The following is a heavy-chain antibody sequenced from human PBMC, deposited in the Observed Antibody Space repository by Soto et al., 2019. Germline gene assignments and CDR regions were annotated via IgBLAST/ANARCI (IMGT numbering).Heavy chain of an antibody. V-gene: IGHV1-18*01. Sequence: GASVKVSCKASGYTFTSYGISWVRQAPGQGLEWMGWISAYNGNTNYAQKLQGRVTMTTDTSTSTAYMELRSLRSDDTAVYYCARDLPLEWDARWFDPWGQGTLVTVSS. CDR1: GYTFTSYG. J-gene: IGHJ5*02. CDR2: ISAYNGNT. CDR3: ARDLPLEWDARWFDP. D-gene: IGHD1-26*01.